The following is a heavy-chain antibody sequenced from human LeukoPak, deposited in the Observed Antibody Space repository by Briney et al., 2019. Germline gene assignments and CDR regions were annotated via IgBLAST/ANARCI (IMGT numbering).Heavy chain of an antibody. CDR2: IYYSGST. Sequence: SQTLSLTCTVSGGSISSGGYYWSWIRHHPGKGLEWIGYIYYSGSTYYNPSLKSRVTISVDTSKNQFSLKLSSVTAADTAVYYCARVGGIPFYYFDYWGQGTLVTVSS. CDR3: ARVGGIPFYYFDY. D-gene: IGHD1-26*01. CDR1: GGSISSGGYY. V-gene: IGHV4-31*03. J-gene: IGHJ4*02.